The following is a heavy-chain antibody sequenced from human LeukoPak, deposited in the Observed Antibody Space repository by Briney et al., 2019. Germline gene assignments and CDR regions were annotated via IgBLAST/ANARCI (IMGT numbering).Heavy chain of an antibody. D-gene: IGHD2-2*02. CDR1: GGSISSSNW. CDR3: AILVVPAAISAQDY. V-gene: IGHV4-4*02. CDR2: IYHSGST. Sequence: SETLSLTCAVSGGSISSSNWWGWVRQPPGKGLEWIGEIYHSGSTNYNPSLKSRVTISVDKSKNQFSLKLSSVTAADTAVYYCAILVVPAAISAQDYWGQGTLVTVSS. J-gene: IGHJ4*02.